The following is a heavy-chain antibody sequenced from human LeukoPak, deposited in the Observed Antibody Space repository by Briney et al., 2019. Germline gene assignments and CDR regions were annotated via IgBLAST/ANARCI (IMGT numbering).Heavy chain of an antibody. D-gene: IGHD4-11*01. CDR1: GFTFRSYG. CDR3: AKDLSTVTEWFDP. Sequence: QTGGSLRLSCAASGFTFRSYGMHWVRQAPGKGLEWVAFIRYDGSNKYYADSVKGRFTISRDNSKNTLYLQMNSLRAEDTAVYYCAKDLSTVTEWFDPWGQGTLVTVSS. J-gene: IGHJ5*02. CDR2: IRYDGSNK. V-gene: IGHV3-30*02.